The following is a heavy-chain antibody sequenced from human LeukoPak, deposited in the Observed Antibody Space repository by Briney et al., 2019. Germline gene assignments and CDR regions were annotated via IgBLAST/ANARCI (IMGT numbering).Heavy chain of an antibody. J-gene: IGHJ4*02. CDR3: ARAKDFDY. Sequence: SETLSLTCTVSGGSISSYYWSWIRQPPGKGLEWIGYIYYSGSTNYNPSLKSRVIISVDTSKNQFSLKLSSVTAADTAVYYCARAKDFDYWGQGTLVTVSS. CDR2: IYYSGST. V-gene: IGHV4-59*01. CDR1: GGSISSYY.